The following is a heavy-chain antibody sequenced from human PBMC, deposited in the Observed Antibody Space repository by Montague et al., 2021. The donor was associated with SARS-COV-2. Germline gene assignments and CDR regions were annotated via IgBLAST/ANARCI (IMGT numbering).Heavy chain of an antibody. CDR1: GDSVSSNSAT. CDR3: TSGREGNYNVMDV. CDR2: TYYRSKWYN. V-gene: IGHV6-1*01. J-gene: IGHJ6*02. D-gene: IGHD1-1*01. Sequence: CAISGDSVSSNSATWNWVRQSPSRGLEWLGRTYYRSKWYNDYAVXVRGRVTINPDTSKNQFSLQLNSVTPEDTAIYHCTSGREGNYNVMDVWGQGTPVTVSS.